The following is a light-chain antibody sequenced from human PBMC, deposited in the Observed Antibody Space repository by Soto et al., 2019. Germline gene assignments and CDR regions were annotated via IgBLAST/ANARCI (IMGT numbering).Light chain of an antibody. CDR3: QQYNTYSQMWT. V-gene: IGKV1-5*01. J-gene: IGKJ1*01. Sequence: DIQMTQSPSSLSASVGDGVTITCRASQRISSWLAWYQQKPGKAPRLLIYDASSLESGVPSRFSGSGYGTEFTLTIRSLQPDDFATYYCQQYNTYSQMWTVGQGTKVDIK. CDR1: QRISSW. CDR2: DAS.